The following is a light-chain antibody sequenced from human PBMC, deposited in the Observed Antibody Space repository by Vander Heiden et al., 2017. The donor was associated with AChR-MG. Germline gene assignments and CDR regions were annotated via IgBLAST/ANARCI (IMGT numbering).Light chain of an antibody. J-gene: IGLJ2*01. Sequence: SSELTQDPAVSVALGQTVRITCQGDSLRSYYASWYQQKPGQAPVLVIYGKNNRPSVIPDRFSGSSSGNTASLTITGAQAEDEADYYCNSRDSSGNHLRFGGGTKLTVL. CDR3: NSRDSSGNHLR. V-gene: IGLV3-19*01. CDR2: GKN. CDR1: SLRSYY.